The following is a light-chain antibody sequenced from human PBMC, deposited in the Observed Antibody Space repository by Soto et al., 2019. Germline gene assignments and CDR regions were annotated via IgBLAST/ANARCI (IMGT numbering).Light chain of an antibody. CDR2: GAS. J-gene: IGKJ1*01. CDR1: QSVDNY. Sequence: EIVLTQSPDTLSLSPGERATLSCRASQSVDNYLAWYQLKPGQAPRLLIHGASSRATGIPDRFSGSGSGTDFTLTISSLDPEDFAVYFCQQYGYSPRTFGQGTKVDIK. V-gene: IGKV3-20*01. CDR3: QQYGYSPRT.